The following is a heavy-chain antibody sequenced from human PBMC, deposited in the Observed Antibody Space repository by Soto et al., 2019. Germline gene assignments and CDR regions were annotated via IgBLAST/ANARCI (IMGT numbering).Heavy chain of an antibody. CDR1: GFTFSNAW. D-gene: IGHD6-6*01. CDR2: IKSKTDGGTT. CDR3: TSHSSEYSSSSFPDY. V-gene: IGHV3-15*07. Sequence: GGSLRLSCAASGFTFSNAWMNWVRQAPGKGLEWVGRIKSKTDGGTTDYAAPVKGRFTISRDDSKNTLYLQMNSLKTEDTAVYYCTSHSSEYSSSSFPDYWGQGTLVTVSS. J-gene: IGHJ4*02.